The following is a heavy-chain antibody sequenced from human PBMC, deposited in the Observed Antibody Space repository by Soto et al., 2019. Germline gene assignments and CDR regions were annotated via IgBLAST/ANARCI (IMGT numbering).Heavy chain of an antibody. J-gene: IGHJ3*02. V-gene: IGHV3-48*01. CDR2: ISSSSSTI. CDR3: ARGERRGAFDI. D-gene: IGHD1-1*01. Sequence: GGSLRLSCAASGFTFSSYSMNWVRQAPGKGLEWVSYISSSSSTIYYADSVKGRFTISRDNAKNSLYLQMNGLRAEDTAVYYCARGERRGAFDIWGQGTMVTVSS. CDR1: GFTFSSYS.